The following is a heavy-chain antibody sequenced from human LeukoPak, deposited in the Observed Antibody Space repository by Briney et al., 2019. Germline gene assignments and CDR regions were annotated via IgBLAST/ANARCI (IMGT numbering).Heavy chain of an antibody. CDR2: IYYSGST. J-gene: IGHJ4*02. V-gene: IGHV4-39*07. Sequence: SETLSLTCTVSGGSISSSSYYWGWIRQPPGEGLEWIGSIYYSGSTYYNPSLKSRVTISVDTSKNQFSLKLSSVTAADTAVYYCAGRNYDILTGYHDYFDYWGQGTLVTVSS. CDR3: AGRNYDILTGYHDYFDY. CDR1: GGSISSSSYY. D-gene: IGHD3-9*01.